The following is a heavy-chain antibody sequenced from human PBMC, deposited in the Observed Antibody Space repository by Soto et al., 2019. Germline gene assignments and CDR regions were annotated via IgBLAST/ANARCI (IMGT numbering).Heavy chain of an antibody. D-gene: IGHD3-22*01. CDR1: GGTFRSYS. CDR2: IIPIFDIT. J-gene: IGHJ6*02. CDR3: ARPDEGGYSSNHHYYYALDV. Sequence: SVKVSCKASGGTFRSYSISWVRQAPGQGLEWMGGIIPIFDITNYAQKIQGRVTITADESTSTAYMELSSLGSDDTAVYYCARPDEGGYSSNHHYYYALDVWGQGTTVTVSS. V-gene: IGHV1-69*13.